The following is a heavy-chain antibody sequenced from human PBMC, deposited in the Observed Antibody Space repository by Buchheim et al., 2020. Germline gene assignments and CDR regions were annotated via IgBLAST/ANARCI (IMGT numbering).Heavy chain of an antibody. J-gene: IGHJ6*02. CDR2: ISYDGSNK. V-gene: IGHV3-30*18. CDR1: GFTFSSYG. Sequence: QVQLVESGGGVVQPGRSLRLSCAASGFTFSSYGMHWVRQAPGKGLEWVAVISYDGSNKYYADSVKGRFTISRDNSKKTLYLQMNSLRAEDTAVYYCAKGLQLSGMDVWGQGTT. CDR3: AKGLQLSGMDV. D-gene: IGHD5-18*01.